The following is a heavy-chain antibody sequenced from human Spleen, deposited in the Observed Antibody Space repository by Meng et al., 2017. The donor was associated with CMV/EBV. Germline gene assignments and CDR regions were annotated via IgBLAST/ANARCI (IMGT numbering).Heavy chain of an antibody. D-gene: IGHD2-2*01. V-gene: IGHV3-30*02. CDR2: IRYDGSNK. J-gene: IGHJ5*02. Sequence: FSSYGMHWVRQAPGKGLEWVAFIRYDGSNKYYADSVKGRFTISRDNSKNTLYLQMNSLRAEDTAVYYCAKDHYCSSTSCPLEDWFDPWGQGTLVTVSS. CDR1: FSSYG. CDR3: AKDHYCSSTSCPLEDWFDP.